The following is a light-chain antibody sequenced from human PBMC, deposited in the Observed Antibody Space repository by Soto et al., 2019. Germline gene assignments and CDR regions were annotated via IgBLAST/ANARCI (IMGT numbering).Light chain of an antibody. CDR2: EGS. J-gene: IGLJ1*01. V-gene: IGLV2-23*03. Sequence: ALTQPASVSGSPGQSITISCTGTSSDVGSYNLVSWYQQHPGKAPKLMIYEGSKRPSGVSNRFSGSKSGNTASLTISGLQAEDEADYYCCSYAGSSTFSYVFGTGTKVTVL. CDR3: CSYAGSSTFSYV. CDR1: SSDVGSYNL.